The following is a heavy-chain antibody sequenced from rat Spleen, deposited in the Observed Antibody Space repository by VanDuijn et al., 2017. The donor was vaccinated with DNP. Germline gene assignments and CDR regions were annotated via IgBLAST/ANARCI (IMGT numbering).Heavy chain of an antibody. CDR3: TRPAYYYSSYWFAY. D-gene: IGHD1-2*01. CDR1: GFTFSDYA. Sequence: EVQLVESGGGLVQPGSSLKLSCAASGFTFSDYAMAWVRQAPTKGLVWVASITNSGGSAYYRDSVKGRFTISRDNANTTLYLQMDSLRSEDTATYYCTRPAYYYSSYWFAYWGQGTLVTVSS. V-gene: IGHV5S13*01. CDR2: ITNSGGSA. J-gene: IGHJ3*01.